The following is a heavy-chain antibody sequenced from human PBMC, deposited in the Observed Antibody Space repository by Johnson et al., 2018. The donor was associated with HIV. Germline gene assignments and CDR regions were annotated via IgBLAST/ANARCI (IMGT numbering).Heavy chain of an antibody. V-gene: IGHV3-13*01. J-gene: IGHJ3*02. CDR2: IGTAGDT. D-gene: IGHD1-1*01. CDR1: GFTFSSYD. CDR3: ARSGPNWAFDI. Sequence: VQLVESGGGLVQPGGSLRLSCAASGFTFSSYDMHWVRQATGKGLEWVSAIGTAGDTYYPGSVKGRFTISRENAKNSLYLQMNSLRAGDTAVYYCARSGPNWAFDIWGQGTMVTVSS.